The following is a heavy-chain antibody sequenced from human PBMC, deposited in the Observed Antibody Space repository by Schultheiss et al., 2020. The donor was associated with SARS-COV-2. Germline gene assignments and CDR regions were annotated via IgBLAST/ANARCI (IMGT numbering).Heavy chain of an antibody. D-gene: IGHD6-13*01. CDR3: ARVGSSSWYYYYGMDV. CDR1: GYTFSSYG. CDR2: ISANNGNT. J-gene: IGHJ6*02. Sequence: ASVKVSCKASGYTFSSYGISWVRQGPGQGLEWMGWISANNGNTDYAQKFQGRVTMTRNTSISTAYMELSRLRSDDTAVYYCARVGSSSWYYYYGMDVWGQGTTVTVSS. V-gene: IGHV1-18*01.